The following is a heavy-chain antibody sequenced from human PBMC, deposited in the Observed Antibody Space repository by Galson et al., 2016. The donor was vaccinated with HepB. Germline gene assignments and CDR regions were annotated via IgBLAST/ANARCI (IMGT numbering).Heavy chain of an antibody. CDR3: ARYGTSGYIYYLDD. CDR1: GGSISSGDYY. CDR2: IYYSGRT. V-gene: IGHV4-31*03. J-gene: IGHJ4*02. Sequence: TLSLTCTVSGGSISSGDYYWSWIRQRPGKGLEWIGYIYYSGRTNYNPSLKSRVTISVDTSKSHFSLKLSSVTAADTAMYYCARYGTSGYIYYLDDWGQGTLVTVSS. D-gene: IGHD3-22*01.